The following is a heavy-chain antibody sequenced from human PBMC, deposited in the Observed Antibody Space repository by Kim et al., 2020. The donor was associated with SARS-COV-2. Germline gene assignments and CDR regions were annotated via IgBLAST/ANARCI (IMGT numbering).Heavy chain of an antibody. Sequence: TNYNPSLQRRVTISVDTSKNQFSLNLRSGTATDTAVYYCARRGGIVNNYNYWGQGTLVTVSS. D-gene: IGHD1-1*01. CDR2: T. V-gene: IGHV4-34*01. J-gene: IGHJ4*02. CDR3: ARRGGIVNNYNY.